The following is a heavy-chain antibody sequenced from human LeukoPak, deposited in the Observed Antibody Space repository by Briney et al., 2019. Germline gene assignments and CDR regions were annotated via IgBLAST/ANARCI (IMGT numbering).Heavy chain of an antibody. D-gene: IGHD3-10*01. CDR3: ARHRNPSYGSGSYYPNWFDP. J-gene: IGHJ5*02. V-gene: IGHV5-51*01. CDR1: GYSFTSYW. CDR2: IYPGDSDT. Sequence: GVSLKISCKGSGYSFTSYWIGWVRQMPGKGLEWMGIIYPGDSDTRYRPSFQGQVTISADKSISTAYLQWSSLKASDTAMYYCARHRNPSYGSGSYYPNWFDPWGQGTLVTVSS.